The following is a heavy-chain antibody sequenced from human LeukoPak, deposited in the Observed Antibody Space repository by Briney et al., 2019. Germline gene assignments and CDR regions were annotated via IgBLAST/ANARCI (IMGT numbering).Heavy chain of an antibody. V-gene: IGHV4-4*07. CDR2: IYTSGST. CDR1: GGSISSYY. Sequence: SETLSLTCTVSGGSISSYYWSWIRQPAGKGLEWIGRIYTSGSTNYNPSLKSRVTISVDSSKNQFSLKVSSVTAADTAVYYCARRGRITIFGVEPTNWFDPWGQGTLVTVSS. J-gene: IGHJ5*02. D-gene: IGHD3-3*01. CDR3: ARRGRITIFGVEPTNWFDP.